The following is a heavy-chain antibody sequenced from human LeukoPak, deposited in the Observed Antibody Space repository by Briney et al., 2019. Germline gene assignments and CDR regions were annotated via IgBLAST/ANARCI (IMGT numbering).Heavy chain of an antibody. V-gene: IGHV3-48*02. J-gene: IGHJ3*02. CDR1: GFTFSSYS. CDR2: ISSGSVTI. CDR3: VRGHYYAQEAFDI. Sequence: GGSLRLSCAASGFTFSSYSMNWVRQAPGKGLQWLSYISSGSVTIYYADSLKGRFTISRDNAKNSLYLEMNSLGDEDTALYYCVRGHYYAQEAFDIWGQGTMVTVSS. D-gene: IGHD3-16*01.